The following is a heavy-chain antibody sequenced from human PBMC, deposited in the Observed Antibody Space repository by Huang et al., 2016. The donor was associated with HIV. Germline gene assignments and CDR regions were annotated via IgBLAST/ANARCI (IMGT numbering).Heavy chain of an antibody. CDR1: GDSIGSGGHY. CDR2: IYYSGST. CDR3: SRALYYHGSGSYSDY. V-gene: IGHV4-30-4*08. J-gene: IGHJ4*02. Sequence: QVQLQESGPGLVKPSQTLSLTCTVSGDSIGSGGHYWSWIRPPPGKGREWIGFIYYSGSTYHNPSLKSRVTISVDTSKNQFSLKLSSVTAADTAVYFCSRALYYHGSGSYSDYWGRGTLVTVSS. D-gene: IGHD3-10*01.